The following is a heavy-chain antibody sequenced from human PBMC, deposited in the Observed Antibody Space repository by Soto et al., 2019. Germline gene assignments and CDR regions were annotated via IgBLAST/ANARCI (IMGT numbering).Heavy chain of an antibody. CDR3: ARGAMSGYAVNSCPDY. CDR1: GFTFSSYA. V-gene: IGHV3-30-3*01. Sequence: PGGSLRLSCAASGFTFSSYAMHWVRQAPGKGLEWVAVIAYDGSNKYYADSVKGRFTISRDNSKNTLYLQMNSLRAEDTAVYNCARGAMSGYAVNSCPDYWGQGTLVTVSS. J-gene: IGHJ4*02. D-gene: IGHD2-2*01. CDR2: IAYDGSNK.